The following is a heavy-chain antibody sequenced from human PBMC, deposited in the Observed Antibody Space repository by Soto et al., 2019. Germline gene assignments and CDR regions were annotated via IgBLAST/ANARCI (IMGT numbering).Heavy chain of an antibody. CDR2: IYPGDSDT. J-gene: IGHJ4*02. CDR1: GYSFTSYW. CDR3: ARHAYYYDSSGYPYYFDY. V-gene: IGHV5-51*01. D-gene: IGHD3-22*01. Sequence: GESLKISCKGSGYSFTSYWIGWVRQMPGKGLEWMGIIYPGDSDTRYSPSFQGQVTISADKSISTAYLQWSSLKASDTAMYYCARHAYYYDSSGYPYYFDYWGQGTLVTVSS.